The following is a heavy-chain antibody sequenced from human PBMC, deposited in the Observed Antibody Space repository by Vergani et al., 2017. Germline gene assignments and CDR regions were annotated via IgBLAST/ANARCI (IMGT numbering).Heavy chain of an antibody. CDR1: GGSISSSSYY. CDR3: ARQETWFGGPYNWFDP. D-gene: IGHD3-10*01. CDR2: IYYSGST. J-gene: IGHJ5*02. Sequence: QLQLQESGPGLVKPSATLSLTCTVSGGSISSSSYYWGWIRQPPGKGLEWIGSIYYSGSTYYNPSLKSRVTISVDTSKNQFSLKLSSVTAADTAVYYCARQETWFGGPYNWFDPWGQGTLVTVSS. V-gene: IGHV4-39*01.